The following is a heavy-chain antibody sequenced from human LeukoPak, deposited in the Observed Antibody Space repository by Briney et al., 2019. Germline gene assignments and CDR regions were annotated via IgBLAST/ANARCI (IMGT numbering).Heavy chain of an antibody. CDR2: IHYTGAT. D-gene: IGHD3-9*01. CDR3: SRGNILTGYCFDF. J-gene: IGHJ4*02. CDR1: GGSITGYY. V-gene: IGHV4-34*01. Sequence: SETLSLTCAVYGGSITGYYWSWIRQTPGRGLEWVGEIHYTGATSYNPSLKSRATISTDTSKNQFSLRLSSVTAADTAVYYCSRGNILTGYCFDFWGQGALVTVSS.